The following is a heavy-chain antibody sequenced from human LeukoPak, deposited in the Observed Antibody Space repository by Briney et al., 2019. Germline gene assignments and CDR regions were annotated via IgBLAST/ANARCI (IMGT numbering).Heavy chain of an antibody. V-gene: IGHV3-23*01. CDR3: ATVKYDYGDPVGWFDP. CDR1: GFPFSASA. D-gene: IGHD4-17*01. Sequence: GGSLRLSCAASGFPFSASAMTWVRQAPGKGLEWVSHILSTGTTYYADSVRGRFTISRGNSKNTLYLLMTSLRADDTAVYYCATVKYDYGDPVGWFDPWGQGTLVTVSS. CDR2: ILSTGTT. J-gene: IGHJ5*02.